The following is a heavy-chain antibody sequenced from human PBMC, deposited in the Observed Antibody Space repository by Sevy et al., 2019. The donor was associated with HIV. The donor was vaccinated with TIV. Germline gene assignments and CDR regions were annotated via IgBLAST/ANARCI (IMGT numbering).Heavy chain of an antibody. CDR2: ISAYNGNT. D-gene: IGHD3-10*01. CDR1: GYTFTSYG. J-gene: IGHJ4*02. CDR3: ARDTDTNYYGSGSYYTY. V-gene: IGHV1-18*01. Sequence: ASVKVSCKASGYTFTSYGISWVRQAPGQGLAWMGWISAYNGNTNYAQKLQGRVTMTTDTSTSTAYMELRSLRSDDTAVYYCARDTDTNYYGSGSYYTYWGQGTLVTVSS.